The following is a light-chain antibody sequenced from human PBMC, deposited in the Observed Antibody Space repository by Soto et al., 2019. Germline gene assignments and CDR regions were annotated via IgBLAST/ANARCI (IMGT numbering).Light chain of an antibody. Sequence: QSALTQPRSVSGSPGQSVTISCTGTSSDVGGYNYVSWYQQHPGKAPKLMIYDVSKRPSGVPDRFSGSKSDNTASLTISGLQAEDEADYYCCSYAGSYTFGFGTGTKLTVL. CDR2: DVS. V-gene: IGLV2-11*01. CDR1: SSDVGGYNY. J-gene: IGLJ1*01. CDR3: CSYAGSYTFG.